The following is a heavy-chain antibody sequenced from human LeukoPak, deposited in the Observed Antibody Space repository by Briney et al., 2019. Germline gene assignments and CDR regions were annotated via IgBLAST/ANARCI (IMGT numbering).Heavy chain of an antibody. V-gene: IGHV4-34*01. D-gene: IGHD6-6*01. CDR3: ARQASPYSSSYPFDY. Sequence: PSETLSLTCAVSGGSFSGHYWSWIRQSPGEGLEWIGENDHSGNTNYNPSLKGRLTISVDTSKSQFSLRLSSVTAADTAVYYCARQASPYSSSYPFDYWGQGTLVTVSS. CDR1: GGSFSGHY. CDR2: NDHSGNT. J-gene: IGHJ4*02.